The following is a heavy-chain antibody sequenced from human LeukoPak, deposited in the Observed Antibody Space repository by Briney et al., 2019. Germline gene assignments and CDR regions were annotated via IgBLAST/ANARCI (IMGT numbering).Heavy chain of an antibody. CDR2: ITGSGGNT. V-gene: IGHV3-23*01. D-gene: IGHD3-22*01. CDR1: GFTFSNYA. Sequence: GASLRLSCAASGFTFSNYAMSWVRQAPGKGLEWVSAITGSGGNTYYADSVKGRFTISRDNSKNTLYLQMNSLRAEDTAVYYCAKLGVVADDAFDIWGQGTMVTVSS. CDR3: AKLGVVADDAFDI. J-gene: IGHJ3*02.